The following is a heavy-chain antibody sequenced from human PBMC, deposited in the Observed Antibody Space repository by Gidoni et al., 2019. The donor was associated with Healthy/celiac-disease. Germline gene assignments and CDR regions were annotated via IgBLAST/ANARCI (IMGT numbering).Heavy chain of an antibody. CDR2: IIPIFGTA. V-gene: IGHV1-69*06. CDR3: ARDHASGTAFDI. Sequence: QVLLVQSGAAVKHPGSSVKLSCKASGGTFSSYAIGWVRQAPGLGLAWMGGIIPIFGTANYEQKFQGRVTITADKSTSTAYMELSSLRSEDTAVYYCARDHASGTAFDIWGQGTMVTVSS. J-gene: IGHJ3*02. D-gene: IGHD1-1*01. CDR1: GGTFSSYA.